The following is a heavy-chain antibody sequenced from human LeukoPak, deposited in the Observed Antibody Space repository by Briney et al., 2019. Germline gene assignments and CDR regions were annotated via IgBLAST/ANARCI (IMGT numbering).Heavy chain of an antibody. CDR2: INHSGST. Sequence: SETLSLTCAVYGGSFSGYYWSWIRQPPGKGLEWIGEINHSGSTNYNPSLKSRVTISVDTSKNQFSLKLSAVTAADTAVYYCARGLVAGSIDYWGQGTLVTVSS. J-gene: IGHJ4*02. CDR3: ARGLVAGSIDY. V-gene: IGHV4-34*01. D-gene: IGHD6-19*01. CDR1: GGSFSGYY.